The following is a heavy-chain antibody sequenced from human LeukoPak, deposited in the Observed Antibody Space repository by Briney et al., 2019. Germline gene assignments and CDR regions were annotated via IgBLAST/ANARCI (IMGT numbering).Heavy chain of an antibody. Sequence: GGSVRLSCAASGFTFSSYWMTWVRQASGEGLEGVANINQDGSEKYYVDSVRGRFTISRDNAKNSLYLQMNSLRVEDTALYYCAVSSSSSGAGGIWGQGTLVTVSS. V-gene: IGHV3-7*01. CDR2: INQDGSEK. CDR3: AVSSSSSGAGGI. CDR1: GFTFSSYW. D-gene: IGHD6-6*01. J-gene: IGHJ4*02.